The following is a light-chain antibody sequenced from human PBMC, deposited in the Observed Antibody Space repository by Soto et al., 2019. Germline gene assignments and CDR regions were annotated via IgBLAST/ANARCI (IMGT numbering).Light chain of an antibody. Sequence: QSALTQPASVSGSPGQSITISCTGASSDIGGYNHVSWYQQHPGKAPKLIIYNVSNRPSGVSTRFSGSKYGNTASLIIAGLQAEDEADYFCSSYTHTSPNVIFGGGTKLTVL. CDR1: SSDIGGYNH. J-gene: IGLJ2*01. CDR2: NVS. CDR3: SSYTHTSPNVI. V-gene: IGLV2-14*03.